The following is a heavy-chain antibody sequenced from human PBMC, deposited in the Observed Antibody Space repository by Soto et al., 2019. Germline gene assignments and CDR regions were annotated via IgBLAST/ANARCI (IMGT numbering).Heavy chain of an antibody. J-gene: IGHJ3*02. Sequence: EVQLVESGGDLVQPGGSLRLSCAASGFTFSTYWMTWVRQTPGTGLERVANIRKGGYVENYADSVKGRFTISRHNAENSLYVQLSSLRAEDPAIHSCARDVSPAVGDIFYDAFDIWGQGTVVTVSS. D-gene: IGHD2-2*01. CDR2: IRKGGYVE. CDR1: GFTFSTYW. CDR3: ARDVSPAVGDIFYDAFDI. V-gene: IGHV3-7*01.